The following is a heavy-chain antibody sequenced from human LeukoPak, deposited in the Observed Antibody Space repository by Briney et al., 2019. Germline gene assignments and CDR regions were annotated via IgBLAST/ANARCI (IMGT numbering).Heavy chain of an antibody. CDR1: GYTFTSYG. CDR3: ARGGPAPHRITLIVVASSTDAFDI. J-gene: IGHJ3*02. V-gene: IGHV1-18*01. D-gene: IGHD3-22*01. CDR2: ISAYSGDT. Sequence: ASVKVSCKASGYTFTSYGISWVRQAPGQGLEWMGWISAYSGDTNYAQKLQGRVTMTTDTSTSTAYMELRSLRSDDTAVYYCARGGPAPHRITLIVVASSTDAFDIWGQGTMVTVSS.